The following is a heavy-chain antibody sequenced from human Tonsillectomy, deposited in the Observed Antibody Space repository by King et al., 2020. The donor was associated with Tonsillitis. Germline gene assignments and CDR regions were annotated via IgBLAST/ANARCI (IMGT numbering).Heavy chain of an antibody. D-gene: IGHD1-26*01. CDR3: SRGTTSAAFDI. Sequence: LKESGPTLVKPTQTLTLTCTFSGFSLSTSGVGVGWVRQPPGKALEWLALIYWDDDERSSPALKNRLTITKETSKNQVVLTMTNMDPVDTATYYCSRGTTSAAFDIWGQGIMVTVSS. CDR2: IYWDDDE. CDR1: GFSLSTSGVG. V-gene: IGHV2-5*02. J-gene: IGHJ3*02.